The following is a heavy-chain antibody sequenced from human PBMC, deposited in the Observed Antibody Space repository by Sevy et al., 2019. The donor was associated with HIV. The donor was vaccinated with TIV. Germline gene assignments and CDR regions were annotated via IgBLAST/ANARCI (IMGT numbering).Heavy chain of an antibody. J-gene: IGHJ6*03. CDR1: GFTFSSYA. CDR3: AKMVVTAFYYYYYMDV. CDR2: ISGSGGST. Sequence: GGSLRLSCAASGFTFSSYAMSWVRQAPGKGLEWVSAISGSGGSTYYADSVKGRFTISRDNSKNTLYLQMNSLRAEDKAVYYCAKMVVTAFYYYYYMDVWGKGTTVTVSS. D-gene: IGHD2-21*02. V-gene: IGHV3-23*01.